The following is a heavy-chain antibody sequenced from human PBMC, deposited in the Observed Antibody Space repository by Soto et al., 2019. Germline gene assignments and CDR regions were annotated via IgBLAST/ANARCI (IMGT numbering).Heavy chain of an antibody. D-gene: IGHD5-12*01. CDR2: ISAYNGNT. V-gene: IGHV1-18*01. CDR3: ARDEWLRCQYYYYYGMDG. CDR1: GYTFTSYG. Sequence: ASVKVSCKASGYTFTSYGISWVRQAPGQGLEWMGWISAYNGNTNYAQKLQGRVTMTTDTSTSTAYMELRSLRSDDTAVYYCARDEWLRCQYYYYYGMDGWGQGTTVTVSS. J-gene: IGHJ6*02.